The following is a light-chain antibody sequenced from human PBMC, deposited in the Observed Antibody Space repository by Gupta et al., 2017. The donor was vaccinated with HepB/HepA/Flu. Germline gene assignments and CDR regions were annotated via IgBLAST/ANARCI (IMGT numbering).Light chain of an antibody. CDR3: CSDARSSTWV. Sequence: QSALTQPASVSGSPGQSITISCTGTSSDVGSYNLVSWYQQHPGKAPKVMIYEVSKRPSGVSNRFSGSKSGNTASLTISGLQAEDEADYYCCSDARSSTWVFGGGTKLTVL. CDR2: EVS. V-gene: IGLV2-23*02. J-gene: IGLJ3*02. CDR1: SSDVGSYNL.